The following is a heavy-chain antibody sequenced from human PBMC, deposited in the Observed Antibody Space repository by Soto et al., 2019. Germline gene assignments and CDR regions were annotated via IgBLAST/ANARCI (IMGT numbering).Heavy chain of an antibody. D-gene: IGHD2-2*02. J-gene: IGHJ6*02. Sequence: GGSLRLSCAASGFTFSSYWMSWVRQAPGKGLEWVANIKQDGSEKYYVDSVKGRFTISRDNAKNSLYLQMNSLRAEDTAVYYCARDSTDYYCSSTSCYTGDGMDVWGQGTTVTVSS. V-gene: IGHV3-7*01. CDR2: IKQDGSEK. CDR1: GFTFSSYW. CDR3: ARDSTDYYCSSTSCYTGDGMDV.